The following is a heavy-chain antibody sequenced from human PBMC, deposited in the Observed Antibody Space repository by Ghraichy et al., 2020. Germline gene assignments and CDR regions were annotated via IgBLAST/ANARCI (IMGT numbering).Heavy chain of an antibody. Sequence: GGSLRLSCTASGFAFGDYAMNWVRQAPGKGLEWVGIIRGNAYGGTTEYVASVKGRFTISRDDSKSIAYLQMNSLKSEDTGVYYCSRGVPVIIGYYFDSWGQGTLVTVSS. V-gene: IGHV3-49*04. D-gene: IGHD3-10*01. J-gene: IGHJ4*02. CDR3: SRGVPVIIGYYFDS. CDR1: GFAFGDYA. CDR2: IRGNAYGGTT.